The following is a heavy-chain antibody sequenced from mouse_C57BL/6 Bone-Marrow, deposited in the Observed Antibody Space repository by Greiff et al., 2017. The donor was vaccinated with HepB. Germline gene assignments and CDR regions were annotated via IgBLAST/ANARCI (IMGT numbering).Heavy chain of an antibody. J-gene: IGHJ1*03. CDR1: GYTFTSYT. CDR3: ARREILYFDV. CDR2: INPSSGYT. Sequence: QVQLQQSGAELARPGASVKMSCKASGYTFTSYTMHWVKQRPGQGLEWIGYINPSSGYTKYNQKFKDKATLTEDKSSSTAYMQLSILTSDDSAVYYCARREILYFDVWGTGTTVTVSS. V-gene: IGHV1-4*01.